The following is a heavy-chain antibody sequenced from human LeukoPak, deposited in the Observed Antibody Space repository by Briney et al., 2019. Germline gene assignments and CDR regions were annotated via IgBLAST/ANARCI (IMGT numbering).Heavy chain of an antibody. J-gene: IGHJ6*03. CDR3: ARSIRVAGSNSYYYMDV. D-gene: IGHD6-19*01. CDR2: ISAYNGNT. V-gene: IGHV1-18*01. CDR1: GYTFTSYG. Sequence: ASVKVSCKASGYTFTSYGISWVRQAPGQGLEWMGWISAYNGNTNYAQKLQGRVTMTTDTSTSTAYMELRSLRSDDTAVYYCARSIRVAGSNSYYYMDVWGKGTTVTVSS.